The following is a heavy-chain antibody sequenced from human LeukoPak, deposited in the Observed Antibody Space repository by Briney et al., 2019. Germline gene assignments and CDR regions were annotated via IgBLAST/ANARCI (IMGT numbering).Heavy chain of an antibody. CDR1: WFTFNNLS. D-gene: IGHD4-17*01. CDR3: TKVINYGYYYYMDV. CDR2: INGGGGST. J-gene: IGHJ6*03. V-gene: IGHV3-23*01. Sequence: GSPKILCSTSWFTFNNLSHTWVRQGPGEGLGVGSAINGGGGSTYYADSVKGRFTISRDNSKNTLYLQMSSLRAEDTAVFYCTKVINYGYYYYMDVWGKGTTVTVSS.